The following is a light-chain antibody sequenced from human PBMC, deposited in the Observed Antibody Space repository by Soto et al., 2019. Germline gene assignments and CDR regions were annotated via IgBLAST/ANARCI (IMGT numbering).Light chain of an antibody. J-gene: IGKJ2*01. CDR2: AAS. CDR1: QTIDNY. Sequence: DIQMTQSPSSLSASVGDRVTISCRTSQTIDNYLNWYQQKPGKAPQLLISAASNLQSGVPSRFSGSGSGTDFTLTISSLRPEDYATYYCHQTYNTLYTFGQGTKVELK. CDR3: HQTYNTLYT. V-gene: IGKV1-39*01.